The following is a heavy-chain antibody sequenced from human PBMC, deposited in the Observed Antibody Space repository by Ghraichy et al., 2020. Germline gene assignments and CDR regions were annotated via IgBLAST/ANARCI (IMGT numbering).Heavy chain of an antibody. D-gene: IGHD5-12*01. CDR2: IWYDGSNK. V-gene: IGHV3-33*01. CDR1: GFTFSSYG. CDR3: ARDNKYRSYYYYGMDV. Sequence: GGSLRLSCAASGFTFSSYGMHWVRQAPGKGLEWVAVIWYDGSNKYYADSVKGRFTISRDNSKNTLYLQMNSLRAEDTAVYYCARDNKYRSYYYYGMDVWGQGTTVTVSS. J-gene: IGHJ6*02.